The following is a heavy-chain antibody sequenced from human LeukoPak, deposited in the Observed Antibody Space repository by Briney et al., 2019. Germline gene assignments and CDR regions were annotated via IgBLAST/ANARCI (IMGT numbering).Heavy chain of an antibody. Sequence: SQTLSLTCTVSGGPISSGDYFWSWIRQPPGKGLEWIGYIYSSGSTYNNPSFKSRVTISVDTSKNQFSLKLSSVTAADMAVYYCARGGSPRAYDIWGQGTMVTVSS. J-gene: IGHJ3*02. D-gene: IGHD1-26*01. CDR2: IYSSGST. CDR1: GGPISSGDYF. V-gene: IGHV4-30-4*01. CDR3: ARGGSPRAYDI.